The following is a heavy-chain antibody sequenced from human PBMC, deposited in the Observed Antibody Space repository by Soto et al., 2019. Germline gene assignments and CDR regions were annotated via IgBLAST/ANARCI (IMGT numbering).Heavy chain of an antibody. V-gene: IGHV3-72*01. J-gene: IGHJ4*02. D-gene: IGHD6-13*01. CDR3: ARGSSWYYFDY. Sequence: EVQLVESGGGLVQPGGSLRLSCAASGFTFSDHYMDWVRQAPGKGLEWVGRTTSKANSYTTEYAASVKGRFTISRDDSKNSLYLQMKSLKTEDTAVYYCARGSSWYYFDYWGQGTLVTVSS. CDR1: GFTFSDHY. CDR2: TTSKANSYTT.